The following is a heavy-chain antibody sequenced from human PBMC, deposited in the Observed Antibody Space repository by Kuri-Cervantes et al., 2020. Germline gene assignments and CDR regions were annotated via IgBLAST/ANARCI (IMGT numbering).Heavy chain of an antibody. D-gene: IGHD3-3*01. V-gene: IGHV1-18*01. CDR2: ISAYNGDT. Sequence: ASVKVSCKASGYTFTSYGISWVRQAPGQGLEWMGWISAYNGDTNYAQKLQGRVTMTTDTSTSTAYMELRSLRSDDTAVYYCARDRGAYDFWSGYFGGPYYFDYWGQGTLVTDSS. CDR1: GYTFTSYG. CDR3: ARDRGAYDFWSGYFGGPYYFDY. J-gene: IGHJ4*02.